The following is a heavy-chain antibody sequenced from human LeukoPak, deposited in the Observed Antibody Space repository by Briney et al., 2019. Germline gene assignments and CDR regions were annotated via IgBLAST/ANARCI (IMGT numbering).Heavy chain of an antibody. CDR3: ARVIPHIVVVTAIRSNWFDP. CDR2: IYYSGST. J-gene: IGHJ5*02. Sequence: SETLPLTCTVSGGSISSSSYYWGWIRQPPGKGLEWIGSIYYSGSTYYNPSLKSRVTISVDTSKNQFSLKLSSVTAADTAVYYCARVIPHIVVVTAIRSNWFDPWGQGTLVTVSS. CDR1: GGSISSSSYY. V-gene: IGHV4-39*07. D-gene: IGHD2-21*02.